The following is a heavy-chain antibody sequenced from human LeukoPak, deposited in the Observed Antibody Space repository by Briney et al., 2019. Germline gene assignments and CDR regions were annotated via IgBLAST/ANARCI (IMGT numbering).Heavy chain of an antibody. CDR1: GFTFSSYA. D-gene: IGHD3-3*01. Sequence: GGSLRLSCAASGFTFSSYAMHWVRQAPGKGLEWVAVISYDGSNKYYADSVEGRFTISRDNSKNTLYLQMNSLRAEDTAVYYCARDKDFQAGMDVWGQGTTVTVSS. V-gene: IGHV3-30*04. CDR3: ARDKDFQAGMDV. CDR2: ISYDGSNK. J-gene: IGHJ6*02.